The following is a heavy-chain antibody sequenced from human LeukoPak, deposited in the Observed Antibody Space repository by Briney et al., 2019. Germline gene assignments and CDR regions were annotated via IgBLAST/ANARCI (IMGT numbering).Heavy chain of an antibody. CDR3: ARGYCSSTSCYPYYYYYYGMDV. D-gene: IGHD2-2*01. CDR1: GYTFTSYD. J-gene: IGHJ6*02. V-gene: IGHV1-8*01. CDR2: MNPNSGNT. Sequence: GASVNVSCKASGYTFTSYDINWVRQATGQGLEWMGWMNPNSGNTGYAQKFQGRVTMTRNTSISTAYMELSSLRSEDTAVYYCARGYCSSTSCYPYYYYYYGMDVWGQGTTVTVSS.